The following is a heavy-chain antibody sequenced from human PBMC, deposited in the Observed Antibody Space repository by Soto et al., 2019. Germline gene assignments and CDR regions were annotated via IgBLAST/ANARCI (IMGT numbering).Heavy chain of an antibody. CDR2: INAGNGNT. CDR3: ARDAIVVVTASYYYYYGMDV. J-gene: IGHJ6*02. D-gene: IGHD2-21*02. V-gene: IGHV1-3*01. CDR1: GYTFTRYA. Sequence: ASVKVACKASGYTFTRYAMHWVRQAPGQRLEWMGWINAGNGNTQHSQKFQGRVTITRDTSASTAYMELSSLRSEDTAVYYCARDAIVVVTASYYYYYGMDVWGQGTTVTVSS.